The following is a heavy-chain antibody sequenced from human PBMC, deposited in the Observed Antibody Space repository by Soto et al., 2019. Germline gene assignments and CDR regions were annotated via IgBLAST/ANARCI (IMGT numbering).Heavy chain of an antibody. CDR1: GGTFSSYA. Sequence: QVQLVQSGAEVKKPGSSVKVSCKASGGTFSSYAISWVRQAPGQGLEWMGGIISIFGTANYAQKFQGRVTITADKTTSTAYMELSSLRPEDTAVYYCAISRGRNGYNFPDYWGQGTLVTVSS. V-gene: IGHV1-69*06. CDR3: AISRGRNGYNFPDY. D-gene: IGHD5-12*01. J-gene: IGHJ4*02. CDR2: IISIFGTA.